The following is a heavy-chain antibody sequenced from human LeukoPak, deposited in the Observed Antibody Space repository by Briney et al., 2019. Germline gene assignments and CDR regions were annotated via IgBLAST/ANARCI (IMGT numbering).Heavy chain of an antibody. J-gene: IGHJ4*02. D-gene: IGHD5-12*01. CDR3: AQVATDH. Sequence: ASVKVSCKASGYTFTGYYIHWVRQAPGQGLEWMGWINPNSGAPNYAQNFQGRVTMTRDTSISTVYMELSRLRSDDTAVYYCAQVATDHWGQGTLVTVSS. CDR2: INPNSGAP. V-gene: IGHV1-2*02. CDR1: GYTFTGYY.